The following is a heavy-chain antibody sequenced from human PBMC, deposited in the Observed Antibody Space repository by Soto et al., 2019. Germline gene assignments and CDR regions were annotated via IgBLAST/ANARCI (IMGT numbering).Heavy chain of an antibody. J-gene: IGHJ4*02. CDR2: IWYDGRNK. CDR1: GFTFRTYG. V-gene: IGHV3-33*01. Sequence: QVQLVESGGGVVQPGTSLRLSCVASGFTFRTYGMHWVRQAPGKGLEWVTVIWYDGRNKYYADSVKGRFTISRDNSKNTVFLQMNSLRAEDTAVYYWARDLNHYFYYWGRGTLVTVSS. CDR3: ARDLNHYFYY. D-gene: IGHD2-21*01.